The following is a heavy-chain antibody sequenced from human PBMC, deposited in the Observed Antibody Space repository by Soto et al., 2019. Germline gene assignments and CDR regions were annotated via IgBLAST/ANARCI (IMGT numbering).Heavy chain of an antibody. CDR1: VFAFNDFA. Sequence: EVHLLESGGDLVLPGGSLRLSCAASVFAFNDFAMNWVRQAPGKGPEWLSTISGSGDKTFHSDSVKGRFNISRDNSNNKMFLQMNSLRAEDTAIYSCAKGASHAPFEKWGRGTLVTVSS. CDR2: ISGSGDKT. V-gene: IGHV3-23*01. CDR3: AKGASHAPFEK. J-gene: IGHJ4*02.